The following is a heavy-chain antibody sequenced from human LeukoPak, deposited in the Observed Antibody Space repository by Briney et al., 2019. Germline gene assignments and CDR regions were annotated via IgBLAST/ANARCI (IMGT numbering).Heavy chain of an antibody. CDR1: GFSLGSYD. CDR2: ISGDGGST. V-gene: IGHV3-43*02. J-gene: IGHJ4*02. D-gene: IGHD5-18*01. Sequence: GGSLRLSCAVSGFSLGSYDMHWVRQAPGKGLEWVSLISGDGGSTYYADSVKGRFTISRDNSKNSLYLQMSSLTTEDTALYYCAKAGGYSFLPFDFWGQGTLVTVSS. CDR3: AKAGGYSFLPFDF.